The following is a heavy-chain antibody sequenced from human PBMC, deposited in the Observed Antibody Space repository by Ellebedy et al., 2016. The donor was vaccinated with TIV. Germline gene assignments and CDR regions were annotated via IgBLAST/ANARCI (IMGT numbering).Heavy chain of an antibody. D-gene: IGHD5-24*01. CDR1: GGSLTSSYS. CDR3: ATIPAMATRIDH. V-gene: IGHV4-39*01. Sequence: MPSETLSLTCTVSGGSLTSSYSWCWIRQPPGMGLEWIGTSDSSGITYYHSSLKSRVTMSVQPSKNQFFLMLTSVTATDTAVYYCATIPAMATRIDHWGRGTLVTVSS. J-gene: IGHJ5*02. CDR2: SDSSGIT.